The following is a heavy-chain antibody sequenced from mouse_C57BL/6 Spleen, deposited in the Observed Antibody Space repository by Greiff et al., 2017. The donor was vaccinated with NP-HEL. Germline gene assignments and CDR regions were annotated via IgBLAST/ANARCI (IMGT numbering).Heavy chain of an antibody. CDR3: ARHTYYSNYDAMDY. Sequence: QVQLQQSGPELVKPGASVKISCKASGYSFTSYYIHWVKQRPGQGLEWIGWIYPGSGNTKYNEKFKGKATLTADTSSSTAYMQHSSLTSADSAVYYCARHTYYSNYDAMDYWGQGTSVTVSS. V-gene: IGHV1-66*01. CDR2: IYPGSGNT. D-gene: IGHD2-5*01. CDR1: GYSFTSYY. J-gene: IGHJ4*01.